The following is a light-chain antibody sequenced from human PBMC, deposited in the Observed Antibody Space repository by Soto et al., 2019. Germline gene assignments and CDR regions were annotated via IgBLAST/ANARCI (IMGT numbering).Light chain of an antibody. CDR3: CSYAGSSTLYV. J-gene: IGLJ1*01. CDR2: EGS. Sequence: QSALTQPASVSGSPGPSITISCTGTSSDVGSYNLVSWYQQHPGKAPKLMIYEGSKRPSGVSNCFSGSKSGNTACLTISGLQSEDEADYYCCSYAGSSTLYVFGTGTKLTVL. V-gene: IGLV2-23*01. CDR1: SSDVGSYNL.